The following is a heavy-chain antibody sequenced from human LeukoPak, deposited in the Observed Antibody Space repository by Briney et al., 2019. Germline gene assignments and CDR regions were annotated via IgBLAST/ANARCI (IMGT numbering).Heavy chain of an antibody. CDR3: ASWHDSSGYYYPDAFDI. Sequence: SETLSLTCTVSGGSISSSSYYWGWIRQPPGKGLEWIGSIYYSESTYYNPSLKSRVTISVDTSKNQFSLKLSSVTAADTAVYYCASWHDSSGYYYPDAFDIWGQGTMVTVSS. V-gene: IGHV4-39*01. CDR1: GGSISSSSYY. D-gene: IGHD3-22*01. CDR2: IYYSEST. J-gene: IGHJ3*02.